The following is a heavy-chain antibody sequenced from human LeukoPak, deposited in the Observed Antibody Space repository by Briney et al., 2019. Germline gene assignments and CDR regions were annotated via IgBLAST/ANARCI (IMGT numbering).Heavy chain of an antibody. Sequence: GGSLRLSCAASGFTFSSYAMHWVRQAPGKGLEWVAVISYDGSNKYYADSVKGRFTISRDNSKNTLYLQMNSLRAEDTAVYYCARHATMVRGFLRQKYNWFDPWGQGTLVTVSS. D-gene: IGHD3-10*01. CDR1: GFTFSSYA. J-gene: IGHJ5*02. V-gene: IGHV3-30*04. CDR2: ISYDGSNK. CDR3: ARHATMVRGFLRQKYNWFDP.